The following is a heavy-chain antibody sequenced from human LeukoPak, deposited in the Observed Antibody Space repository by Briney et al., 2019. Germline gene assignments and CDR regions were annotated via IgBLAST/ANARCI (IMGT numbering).Heavy chain of an antibody. CDR1: GYTFTGYY. D-gene: IGHD5-12*01. V-gene: IGHV1-8*02. CDR2: MNPNSGNT. Sequence: ASVKVSCKASGYTFTGYYMHWVRQATGQGLEWMGWMNPNSGNTGYAQKFQGRVTMTRNTSISTAYMELSSLRSEDTAVYYCASGPIVATVGYWGQGTLVTVSS. CDR3: ASGPIVATVGY. J-gene: IGHJ4*02.